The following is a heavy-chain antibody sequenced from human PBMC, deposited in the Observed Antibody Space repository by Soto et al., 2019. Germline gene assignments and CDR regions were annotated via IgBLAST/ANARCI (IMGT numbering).Heavy chain of an antibody. V-gene: IGHV4-59*01. J-gene: IGHJ6*02. CDR3: ARYKSNYYYGMDV. CDR1: GGSISSYY. CDR2: IYYSGIT. Sequence: SATLSLTCTVSGGSISSYYWSWIRQPPGKGLEWIGYIYYSGITNYNPSLKSRVTISVDTSRNQFSLKLSSVTAADTAVYYCARYKSNYYYGMDVWGQGTTVT. D-gene: IGHD1-20*01.